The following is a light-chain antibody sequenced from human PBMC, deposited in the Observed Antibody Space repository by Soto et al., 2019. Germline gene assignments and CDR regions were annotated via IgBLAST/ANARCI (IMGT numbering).Light chain of an antibody. V-gene: IGLV2-14*03. CDR1: HNDIGTYDY. CDR3: SSFTSYRIYV. J-gene: IGLJ1*01. CDR2: GVT. Sequence: QSVLTQPTSVSGSPGQSITISCTGNHNDIGTYDYVSWYQQHPGRAPRLLIHGVTTRPSGISGRFSASKSGLTASLTISGLQNDEEADYYCSSFTSYRIYVFGPGTKVTV.